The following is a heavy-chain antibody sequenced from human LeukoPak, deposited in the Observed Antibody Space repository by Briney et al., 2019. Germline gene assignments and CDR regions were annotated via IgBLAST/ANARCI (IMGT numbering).Heavy chain of an antibody. CDR1: GGSISSYY. Sequence: PSETLSLTCTVSGGSISSYYWSWIRQPAGKGLEWIGRIYTSGSTNYNPSLKSRVTMSVDTSKNQFSLKLSSVTAADTAVYYCARGPTMIVIRDVFDIWGQGTMVTVSS. CDR2: IYTSGST. V-gene: IGHV4-4*07. D-gene: IGHD3-22*01. CDR3: ARGPTMIVIRDVFDI. J-gene: IGHJ3*02.